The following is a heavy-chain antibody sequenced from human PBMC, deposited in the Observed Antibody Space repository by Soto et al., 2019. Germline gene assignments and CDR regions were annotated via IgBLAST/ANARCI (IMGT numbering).Heavy chain of an antibody. CDR3: ARGIGSGYTDY. Sequence: EVQLVESGGGLIQPGESLRLSCVASGFSVNTNYMSWVRQAPGKGLEWVSVIYSGGNTYYADSVKGRFTISRDNSKNTLYLQMNNLRAEDTAVYYCARGIGSGYTDYWGRGTLVTVSS. D-gene: IGHD3-22*01. J-gene: IGHJ4*02. CDR2: IYSGGNT. V-gene: IGHV3-53*01. CDR1: GFSVNTNY.